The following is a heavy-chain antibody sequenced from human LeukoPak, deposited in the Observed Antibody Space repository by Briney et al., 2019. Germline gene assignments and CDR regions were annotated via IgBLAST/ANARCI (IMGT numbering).Heavy chain of an antibody. V-gene: IGHV3-9*01. CDR3: AKDGSAAASNWFDP. J-gene: IGHJ5*02. Sequence: PGGSLRLSCAASGFTFDDYAMPWVRQAPGKGLEWVSGISWNSGSIGYADSVKGRFTISRDNAKNSLYLHMNSLRAEDTALYYCAKDGSAAASNWFDPWGQGTLVTVSS. CDR2: ISWNSGSI. CDR1: GFTFDDYA. D-gene: IGHD6-13*01.